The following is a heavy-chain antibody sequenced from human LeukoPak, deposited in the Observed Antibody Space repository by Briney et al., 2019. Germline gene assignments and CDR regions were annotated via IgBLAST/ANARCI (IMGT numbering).Heavy chain of an antibody. CDR3: AKGYYDILTGLGYFDY. Sequence: GGSLRLSCAASGFTFSSYGMHWVRQAPGKGLEWAAVIWYDGSNKYYADSVKGRFTISRDNSKNTLYLQMNSLRAEDTAVYYCAKGYYDILTGLGYFDYWGQGTLVTVSS. CDR1: GFTFSSYG. J-gene: IGHJ4*02. CDR2: IWYDGSNK. V-gene: IGHV3-33*06. D-gene: IGHD3-9*01.